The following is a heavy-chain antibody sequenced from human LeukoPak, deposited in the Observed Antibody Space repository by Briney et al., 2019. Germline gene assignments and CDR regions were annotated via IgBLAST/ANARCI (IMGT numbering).Heavy chain of an antibody. J-gene: IGHJ3*02. D-gene: IGHD2-2*01. CDR3: ARGLRYCSSTSCYSIDAFDI. V-gene: IGHV3-13*01. CDR1: GFTFSRYD. Sequence: GGSLRLSCAASGFTFSRYDMHWVRQTTGKGLEWVSAIGTAGETHYPGSVKGRFTISRENAKNSLYLQMNSLRAGDTAVYYCARGLRYCSSTSCYSIDAFDIWGQGTMVTVSS. CDR2: IGTAGET.